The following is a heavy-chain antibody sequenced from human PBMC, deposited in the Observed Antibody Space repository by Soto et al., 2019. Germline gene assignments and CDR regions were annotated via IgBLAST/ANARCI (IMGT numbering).Heavy chain of an antibody. CDR3: AKCGYDSSSRLLRYFQH. V-gene: IGHV4-28*01. CDR2: IYYSGTT. J-gene: IGHJ1*01. D-gene: IGHD3-22*01. Sequence: SETLSLTCAVSGYSISSSNWWGWIRQPPGKGLEWIGYIYYSGTTYYNPSLKSRVTMSVDTSKNQFSLKLTPVTAEDTAVYYCAKCGYDSSSRLLRYFQHWGQGTLVTVSS. CDR1: GYSISSSNW.